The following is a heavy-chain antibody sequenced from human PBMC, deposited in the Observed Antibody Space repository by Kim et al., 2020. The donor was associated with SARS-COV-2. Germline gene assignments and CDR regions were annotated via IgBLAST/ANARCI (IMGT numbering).Heavy chain of an antibody. CDR2: IYSGGSST. V-gene: IGHV3-23*03. Sequence: GGSLRLSCAASGFTFSSYAMSWVRQAPGKGLEWVSVIYSGGSSTYYADSVKGRFTISRDNSKNTLYLQMNSLRAEDTAVYYCCGYSGYDTYYGMDVWGQGTTVTVSS. J-gene: IGHJ6*02. CDR1: GFTFSSYA. D-gene: IGHD5-12*01. CDR3: CGYSGYDTYYGMDV.